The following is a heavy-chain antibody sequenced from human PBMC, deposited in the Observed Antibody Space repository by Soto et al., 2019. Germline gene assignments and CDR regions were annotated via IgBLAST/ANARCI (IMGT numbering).Heavy chain of an antibody. CDR1: GFTFSSYG. J-gene: IGHJ6*02. V-gene: IGHV3-33*01. Sequence: QVQLVESGGGVVQPGRSLRLSCAASGFTFSSYGMHWVRQAPGKGLEWVAVIWYDGSNKYYADSVKGRFTISRDNSKNTLYLQMNSLRAEDTAVYYCAREIFGDPYYYGMDVWGQGTTVTVSS. CDR3: AREIFGDPYYYGMDV. D-gene: IGHD3-3*01. CDR2: IWYDGSNK.